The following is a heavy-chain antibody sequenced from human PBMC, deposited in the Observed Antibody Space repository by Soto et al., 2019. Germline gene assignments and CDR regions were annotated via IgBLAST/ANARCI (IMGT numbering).Heavy chain of an antibody. V-gene: IGHV3-11*01. D-gene: IGHD2-8*02. CDR2: ISGGDNTI. Sequence: PGGSLRLSCAASGFSFSDDYMSWIRQAPGKGLEWVSYISGGDNTIYYADSVKGRFTISRDNAKNSLYLQMNSLRVEDTAVYYCVRDRVVLADWGQGTLVTVS. CDR3: VRDRVVLAD. CDR1: GFSFSDDY. J-gene: IGHJ4*02.